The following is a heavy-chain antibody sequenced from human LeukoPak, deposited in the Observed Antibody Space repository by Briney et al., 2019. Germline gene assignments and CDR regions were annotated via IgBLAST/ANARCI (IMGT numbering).Heavy chain of an antibody. V-gene: IGHV4-30-2*01. Sequence: SETLSLTCTVSGGSISSGGYYWSWIRQPPGKGLEWIGYIYHSGSTYYNPSLKSRVTISVDTSKNQFSLKLSSVTAADTAVYYCAGGRGYYGSGSYYGDYWGQGTLVTVSS. D-gene: IGHD3-10*01. CDR3: AGGRGYYGSGSYYGDY. J-gene: IGHJ4*02. CDR2: IYHSGST. CDR1: GGSISSGGYY.